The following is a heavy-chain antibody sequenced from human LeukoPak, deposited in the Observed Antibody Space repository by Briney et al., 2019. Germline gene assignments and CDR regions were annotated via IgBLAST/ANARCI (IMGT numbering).Heavy chain of an antibody. J-gene: IGHJ4*02. Sequence: SETLSLTCAVYGGSFSGYYWSWIRQPPGKGLEWIGSIYYSGSTYYNPSLKSRVTISVDTSKNQFSLKLSSVTAADTAVYYCARGVGGTSFDNWGQGTLVTVSS. CDR3: ARGVGGTSFDN. CDR1: GGSFSGYY. CDR2: IYYSGST. V-gene: IGHV4-34*01. D-gene: IGHD1-26*01.